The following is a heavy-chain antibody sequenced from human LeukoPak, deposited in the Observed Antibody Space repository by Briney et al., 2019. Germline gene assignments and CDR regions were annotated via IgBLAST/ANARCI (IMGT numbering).Heavy chain of an antibody. Sequence: SETLSLTCAVYGGSFSGYYWSWIRQPPGKGLEWIGEINHCGSTNYNPSLKSRVTISVDTSKNQFSLKLSSVTAADTAVYYCARLYGSGSSYYFDYWGQGTLVTVSS. CDR1: GGSFSGYY. J-gene: IGHJ4*02. CDR2: INHCGST. CDR3: ARLYGSGSSYYFDY. D-gene: IGHD3-10*01. V-gene: IGHV4-34*01.